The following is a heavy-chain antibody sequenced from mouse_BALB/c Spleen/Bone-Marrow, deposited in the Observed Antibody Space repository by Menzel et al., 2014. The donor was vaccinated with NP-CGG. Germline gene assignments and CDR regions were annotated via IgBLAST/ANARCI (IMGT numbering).Heavy chain of an antibody. D-gene: IGHD2-14*01. CDR3: ARNYRYPRPYAMDY. CDR1: GYTFTSYW. CDR2: IDPSNSKT. Sequence: VQLQQSGPELVRPGASVKMSCKASGYTFTSYWMHWVKQRPGQGLEWIGMIDPSNSKTRLNQKFKDKATLNVDKSSNTAYMQLSSLTSEDSAVYYCARNYRYPRPYAMDYWGQGTSVTVSS. V-gene: IGHV1S127*01. J-gene: IGHJ4*01.